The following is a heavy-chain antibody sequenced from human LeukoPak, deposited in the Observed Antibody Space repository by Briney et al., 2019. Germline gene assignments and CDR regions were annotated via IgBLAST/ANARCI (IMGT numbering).Heavy chain of an antibody. CDR2: IYYSGST. J-gene: IGHJ4*02. CDR3: ARGGPMVKFDY. Sequence: SETLSLTCTVSGGSISSSSYYWGWIRQPPGKGLEWIGSIYYSGSTYYNPSLKSRVTISVDTSKNQFSLKLSSVTAADTAVYYCARGGPMVKFDYWGQGTLVTVSS. CDR1: GGSISSSSYY. D-gene: IGHD3-10*01. V-gene: IGHV4-39*01.